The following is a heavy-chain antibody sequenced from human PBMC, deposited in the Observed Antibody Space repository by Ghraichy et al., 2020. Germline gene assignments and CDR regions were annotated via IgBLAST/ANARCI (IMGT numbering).Heavy chain of an antibody. CDR3: ARAAGYYYYYMDV. Sequence: SETLSLTFTVSGGSISSSSYYWGWIRQPPGKGLEWIGSIYYSGSTYYNPSLKSRVTISVDTSKNQFSLKLSSVTAADTAVYYCARAAGYYYYYMDVWGKGTTVTVSS. J-gene: IGHJ6*03. CDR2: IYYSGST. CDR1: GGSISSSSYY. V-gene: IGHV4-39*01.